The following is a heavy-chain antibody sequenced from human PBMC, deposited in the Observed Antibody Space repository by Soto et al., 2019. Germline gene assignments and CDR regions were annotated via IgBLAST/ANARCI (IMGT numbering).Heavy chain of an antibody. D-gene: IGHD3-22*01. V-gene: IGHV5-51*01. CDR2: IYPGDSDT. J-gene: IGHJ5*02. CDR3: ARLGSPMIVPFDP. Sequence: GESLKISCKGSGYSFTSYWIGWVRQMPGKGLEWMGIIYPGDSDTRYSPSFQGQVTISADKSISTTYLQWSSLKASDTAMYYCARLGSPMIVPFDPWGQGTLVTVSS. CDR1: GYSFTSYW.